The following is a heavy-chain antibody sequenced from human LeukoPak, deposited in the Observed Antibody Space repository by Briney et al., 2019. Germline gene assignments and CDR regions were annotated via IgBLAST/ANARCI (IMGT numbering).Heavy chain of an antibody. CDR1: GYTFTGYY. Sequence: ASVKVSCKASGYTFTGYYMHWVRQAPGQGLEWMGWINPNSGGTNYAQKFQGRVTMTRDTSISTAYMELSRLRSDDTAVYYCARRAVYYDSSGHDAFDIWGQGTMVTVSS. V-gene: IGHV1-2*02. CDR2: INPNSGGT. CDR3: ARRAVYYDSSGHDAFDI. J-gene: IGHJ3*02. D-gene: IGHD3-22*01.